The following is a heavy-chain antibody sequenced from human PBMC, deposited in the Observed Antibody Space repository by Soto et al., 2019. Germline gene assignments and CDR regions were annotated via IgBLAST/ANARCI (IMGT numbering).Heavy chain of an antibody. D-gene: IGHD2-2*01. V-gene: IGHV5-51*01. CDR1: GYSFGDYW. CDR3: ASLMRYCSSSSCPYGMDV. CDR2: IYPGDSGT. J-gene: IGHJ6*02. Sequence: GESLKISCKGSGYSFGDYWIGWARQMTGRGLEWMGIIYPGDSGTRYSPSFQGQVTISADKSISTAYLQWTSLNASDTAMYYCASLMRYCSSSSCPYGMDVWGQGTTVTVSS.